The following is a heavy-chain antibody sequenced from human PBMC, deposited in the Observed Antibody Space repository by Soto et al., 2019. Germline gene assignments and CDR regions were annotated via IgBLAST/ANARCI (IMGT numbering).Heavy chain of an antibody. Sequence: SETLSLTCTVSGGSISSGDYYWSWIRQPPGKGLEWIGYIYYSGSTYYNPSLKSRVTISVDTSKNQFSLKLSSVTAADTAVYYCARDWARRYDFWSPGEYYGMDVWGQGTTVTVSS. D-gene: IGHD3-3*01. CDR2: IYYSGST. CDR3: ARDWARRYDFWSPGEYYGMDV. V-gene: IGHV4-30-4*01. J-gene: IGHJ6*02. CDR1: GGSISSGDYY.